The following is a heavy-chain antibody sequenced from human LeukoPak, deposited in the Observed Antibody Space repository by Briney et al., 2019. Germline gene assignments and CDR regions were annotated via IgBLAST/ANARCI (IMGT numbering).Heavy chain of an antibody. CDR2: IYYSGST. J-gene: IGHJ6*03. CDR3: ARTTYPDYYMDV. Sequence: PSETLSLTCTVSGGSISSSSYYWGWIRQPPGKGLEWIGSIYYSGSTYYNPSLKSRVTISVDTSKNQFSLKLSSVTAADTAVYCCARTTYPDYYMDVWGKGTTVTVSS. CDR1: GGSISSSSYY. V-gene: IGHV4-39*07. D-gene: IGHD1-1*01.